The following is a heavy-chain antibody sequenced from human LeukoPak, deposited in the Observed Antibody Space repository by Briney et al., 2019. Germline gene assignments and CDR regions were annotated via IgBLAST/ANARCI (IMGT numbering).Heavy chain of an antibody. D-gene: IGHD3-22*01. CDR1: GYTFTSYG. V-gene: IGHV1-18*01. J-gene: IGHJ4*02. Sequence: ASVKVSCKASGYTFTSYGISWVRQAPGQGLEWMGWISAYNGNTNYAQKLQGRVTKTTDTSTSTAYMELRSLRSDDTAVYYCARSPRYYDSSGYYSTSLTSRRYYFDYWGQGTLVTVSS. CDR2: ISAYNGNT. CDR3: ARSPRYYDSSGYYSTSLTSRRYYFDY.